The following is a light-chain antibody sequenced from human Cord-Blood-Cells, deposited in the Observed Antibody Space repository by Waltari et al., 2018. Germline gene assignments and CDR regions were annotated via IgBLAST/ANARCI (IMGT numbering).Light chain of an antibody. J-gene: IGKJ4*01. V-gene: IGKV3-11*01. CDR1: QSVSSY. CDR3: QQRSNGPLT. CDR2: DAS. Sequence: EIVLTQSPASLSLSPGERATLSCTASQSVSSYLAWYQQKPGQAPRLLIYDASNMATVIPARFSGCGSGTDFALTISSLVPEDFAVNYCQQRSNGPLTFGGGTKVEIK.